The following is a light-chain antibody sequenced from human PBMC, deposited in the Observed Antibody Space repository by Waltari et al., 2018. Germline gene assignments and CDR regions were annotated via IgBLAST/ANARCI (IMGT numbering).Light chain of an antibody. Sequence: IQMTQSPSTLSASVGDRVTLTCRASQSISSWLAWYQQKPGKAPKLLIYKASSLESGVPSTFSGSGSGTEFTLTISSLQPDDFATYYCQQYNTYPWTFGQGTKVEI. V-gene: IGKV1-5*03. CDR3: QQYNTYPWT. J-gene: IGKJ1*01. CDR2: KAS. CDR1: QSISSW.